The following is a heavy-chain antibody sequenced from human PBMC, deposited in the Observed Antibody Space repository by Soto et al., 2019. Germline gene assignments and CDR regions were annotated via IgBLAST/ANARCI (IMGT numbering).Heavy chain of an antibody. CDR1: GFTFSNAW. V-gene: IGHV3-15*01. CDR2: IKSKTDGGTT. CDR3: TISLYDSSGYYNQKVAY. D-gene: IGHD3-22*01. Sequence: PGGSLRLSCAASGFTFSNAWMSWVRQAPGKGLEWVGRIKSKTDGGTTDYAAPVKGRFTISRDDSKNTLYLQMNSLKTEDTAVYFCTISLYDSSGYYNQKVAYWGQGTLVTVSS. J-gene: IGHJ4*02.